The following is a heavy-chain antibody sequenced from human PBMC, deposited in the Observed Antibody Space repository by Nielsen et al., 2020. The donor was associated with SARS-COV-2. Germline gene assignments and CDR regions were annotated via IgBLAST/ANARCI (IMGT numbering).Heavy chain of an antibody. CDR3: AKSPNGLAAV. J-gene: IGHJ4*02. V-gene: IGHV3-23*01. Sequence: GGSLRLSCVASGFTFSTYTMTWVRQAPGKGLEWVSAITRSGGDTYYADSVKGRFTISRDNSKNTLYLQMSSLRAEDTAVYYCAKSPNGLAAVWGQGTLVTVSS. CDR1: GFTFSTYT. D-gene: IGHD6-13*01. CDR2: ITRSGGDT.